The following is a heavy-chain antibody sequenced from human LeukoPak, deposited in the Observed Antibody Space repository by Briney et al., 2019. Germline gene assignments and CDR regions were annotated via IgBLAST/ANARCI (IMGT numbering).Heavy chain of an antibody. V-gene: IGHV5-51*01. CDR1: GYSFTSYW. CDR2: IYPGDSDT. CDR3: ARSAAVTTTHLDY. D-gene: IGHD4-17*01. J-gene: IGHJ4*02. Sequence: GESLKISCKGSGYSFTSYWIGWVRQMPGKGLEWMGIIYPGDSDTRYSPSFQGQVTISADKSISTAHLQWSSLKASDTAMYYCARSAAVTTTHLDYWGQGTLVTVSS.